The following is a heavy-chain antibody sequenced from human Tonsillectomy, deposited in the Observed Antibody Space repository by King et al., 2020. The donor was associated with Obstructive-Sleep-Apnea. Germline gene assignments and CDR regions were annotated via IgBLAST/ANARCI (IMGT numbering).Heavy chain of an antibody. D-gene: IGHD3-22*01. V-gene: IGHV4-59*01. J-gene: IGHJ4*02. CDR3: AREHKDRSGQAYSDH. Sequence: QLQESGPGLVKPSETLSLTCTVSGGSISSYYWSWIRQPPGKGLEWIGYIYYSGSTNYNPSLKSRVTLSVDTSKNQFSLQLSSVTAADTAVYYCAREHKDRSGQAYSDHWGQGTLVTVSS. CDR1: GGSISSYY. CDR2: IYYSGST.